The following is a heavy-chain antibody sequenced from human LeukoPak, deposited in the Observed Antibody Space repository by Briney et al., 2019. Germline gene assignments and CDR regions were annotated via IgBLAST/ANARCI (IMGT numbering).Heavy chain of an antibody. D-gene: IGHD3-10*01. J-gene: IGHJ4*02. CDR1: GFRFSDYA. V-gene: IGHV3-23*01. CDR2: ISERGGST. CDR3: AKRGIVIRGILVIGYHQEAYHYDY. Sequence: GRSLRLSCAASGFRFSDYAMTWVRQAPGKGLEWVSYISERGGSTSYADSVKGRFTISRDTSLNTLYLQMTSLRAEDTAVYFCAKRGIVIRGILVIGYHQEAYHYDYWGQGVLVTVSS.